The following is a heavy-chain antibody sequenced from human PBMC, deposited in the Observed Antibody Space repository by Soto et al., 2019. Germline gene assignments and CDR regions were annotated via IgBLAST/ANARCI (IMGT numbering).Heavy chain of an antibody. J-gene: IGHJ4*02. Sequence: GASVKVSCEASGDRFTSYGISWVRQAPGQGLEWMGWISAYNGNTNYAQKLQGRVTMTTDTSTSTAYMELRSLRSEDTAVYYCARAVAVPADFDFWGRGTLVTVSS. CDR2: ISAYNGNT. D-gene: IGHD6-19*01. CDR3: ARAVAVPADFDF. CDR1: GDRFTSYG. V-gene: IGHV1-18*01.